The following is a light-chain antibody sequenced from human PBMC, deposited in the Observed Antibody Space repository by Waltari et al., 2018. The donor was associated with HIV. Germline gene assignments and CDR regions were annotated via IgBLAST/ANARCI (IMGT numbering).Light chain of an antibody. CDR1: SPNIGAGYD. Sequence: QSVLTQPPSVSGAPGQRVTISCTGSSPNIGAGYDVHWYHQLPGTAPKLLIYGNSNRPSGVPDRFSGSKSGTSASLAITGLQAEDEADYYCQSYDSSLSAYVFGTGTKVTVL. V-gene: IGLV1-40*01. CDR2: GNS. J-gene: IGLJ1*01. CDR3: QSYDSSLSAYV.